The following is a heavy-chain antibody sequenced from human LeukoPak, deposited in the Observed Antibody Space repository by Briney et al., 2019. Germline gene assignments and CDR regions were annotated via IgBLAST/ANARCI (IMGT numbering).Heavy chain of an antibody. CDR2: ISAYNGNT. CDR1: GGTFSSYA. Sequence: SVTVSFKASGGTFSSYAISWVRQAPGQGLEWMGWISAYNGNTNYAQKLQGRVTMTTDTSTSTAYMELRSLRSDDTAVYYCAREVGAVAGYWGQGTLVTVSS. V-gene: IGHV1-18*01. J-gene: IGHJ4*02. D-gene: IGHD6-19*01. CDR3: AREVGAVAGY.